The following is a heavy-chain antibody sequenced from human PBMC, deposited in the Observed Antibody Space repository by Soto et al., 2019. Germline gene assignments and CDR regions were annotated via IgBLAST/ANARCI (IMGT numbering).Heavy chain of an antibody. CDR2: ISYDGSNK. Sequence: HPGGSLRLSCAASGFTFSSYGMHWVRQAPGKGLEWVAVISYDGSNKYYADSVKGRFTISRDNSKNTLYLQMNSLRAEDTAVYYCAKNGMRDCTNGVCYIPFYYYYYGMDVWGQGTTVTVSS. D-gene: IGHD2-8*01. J-gene: IGHJ6*02. V-gene: IGHV3-30*18. CDR1: GFTFSSYG. CDR3: AKNGMRDCTNGVCYIPFYYYYYGMDV.